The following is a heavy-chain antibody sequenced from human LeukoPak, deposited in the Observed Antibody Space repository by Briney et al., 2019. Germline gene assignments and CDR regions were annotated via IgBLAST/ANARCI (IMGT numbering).Heavy chain of an antibody. CDR3: ASEPLLSGYSSSWFDY. CDR1: GFTFSSCG. CDR2: ISYDGSNK. Sequence: GRSLRLSCAASGFTFSSCGMHWVRQAPGKGLEWVAVISYDGSNKYYADSVKGRFTISRDNSKNTLYLQMNSLRAEDTAVYYCASEPLLSGYSSSWFDYWGQGTLVTVSS. V-gene: IGHV3-30*03. J-gene: IGHJ4*02. D-gene: IGHD6-13*01.